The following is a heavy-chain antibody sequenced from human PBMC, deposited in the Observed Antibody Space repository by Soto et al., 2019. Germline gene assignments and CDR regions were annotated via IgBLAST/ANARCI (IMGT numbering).Heavy chain of an antibody. D-gene: IGHD3-22*01. J-gene: IGHJ4*02. CDR3: ERREILYDGSGYQSFYGDY. CDR1: GASVNSGSSY. V-gene: IGHV4-61*01. CDR2: LYRSGTT. Sequence: PSETLSLTCAVSGASVNSGSSYWSWIRQPPGKGLEWIGYLYRSGTTNYNPSLKSRVTISVDTSKSQFSLKLTSVTAADTAVYYCERREILYDGSGYQSFYGDYWGQGTLVTVFS.